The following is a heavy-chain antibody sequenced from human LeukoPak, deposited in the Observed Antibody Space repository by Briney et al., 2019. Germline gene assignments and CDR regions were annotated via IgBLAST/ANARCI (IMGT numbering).Heavy chain of an antibody. CDR3: ARAGDSSGGTYFDY. D-gene: IGHD6-19*01. V-gene: IGHV4-59*01. Sequence: SETLSLTCTVSGGSISSYFWSWIRQPPGKELEWIGYIYYSGSTNYNPSLKSRVTISVDTSKNQFSLKLSSVTAADTAVYYCARAGDSSGGTYFDYWGQGTLVTVSS. CDR2: IYYSGST. J-gene: IGHJ4*02. CDR1: GGSISSYF.